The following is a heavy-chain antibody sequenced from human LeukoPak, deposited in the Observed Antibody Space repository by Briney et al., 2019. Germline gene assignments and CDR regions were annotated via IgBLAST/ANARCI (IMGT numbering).Heavy chain of an antibody. CDR1: GSTFDDYG. Sequence: GGSLRLSCAASGSTFDDYGMSWVRQAPGKGLEWVSGINWNGGSTGYADSVKGRFTISRDSAKSSLYLQMNSLRAEDTAVYFCARYSEVYYYVDVWGAGTTVIVSS. V-gene: IGHV3-20*04. CDR2: INWNGGST. D-gene: IGHD2-21*01. J-gene: IGHJ6*03. CDR3: ARYSEVYYYVDV.